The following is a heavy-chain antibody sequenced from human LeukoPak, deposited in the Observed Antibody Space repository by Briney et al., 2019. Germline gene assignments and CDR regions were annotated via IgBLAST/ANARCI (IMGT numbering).Heavy chain of an antibody. D-gene: IGHD3/OR15-3a*01. CDR3: ARILILSTGWTPFDY. Sequence: PSETLSLTCTVSGGSISNYYWSWIRQPPGERPEWIGNIYYSGTSYYNPSLKSRGTISVDSSKNQVSLKLTSVTAADTAVYYCARILILSTGWTPFDYWGQGAVVTVSS. V-gene: IGHV4-59*12. J-gene: IGHJ4*02. CDR1: GGSISNYY. CDR2: IYYSGTS.